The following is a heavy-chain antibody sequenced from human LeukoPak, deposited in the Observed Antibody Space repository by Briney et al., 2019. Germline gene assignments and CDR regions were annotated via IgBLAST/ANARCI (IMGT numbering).Heavy chain of an antibody. CDR1: GFTFSSYS. CDR2: ISSSSSYI. V-gene: IGHV3-21*01. Sequence: PGGSLRLSCAASGFTFSSYSMNWVRQAPGKGLEWVSSISSSSSYIYYADSVKGRFTISRDNAKNSLYLQMNSLRAEDTAVYYCARWPRVSARYSSSPSSTDIWGQGTMVTVSS. CDR3: ARWPRVSARYSSSPSSTDI. D-gene: IGHD6-13*01. J-gene: IGHJ3*02.